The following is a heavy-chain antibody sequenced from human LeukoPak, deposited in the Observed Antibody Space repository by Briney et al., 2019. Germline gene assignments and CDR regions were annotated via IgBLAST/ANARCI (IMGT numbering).Heavy chain of an antibody. CDR2: ISDTGTT. V-gene: IGHV4-59*01. Sequence: PSETLSLTCTVSGGSISSYYWNWIRQPPGKGPEWIGCISDTGTTKYNPALKSRVTISVDTSKNQFSLKLTSVTAADTAVYFCATGYYEPFEKWGQGTLVSVSS. J-gene: IGHJ4*02. CDR1: GGSISSYY. D-gene: IGHD3-22*01. CDR3: ATGYYEPFEK.